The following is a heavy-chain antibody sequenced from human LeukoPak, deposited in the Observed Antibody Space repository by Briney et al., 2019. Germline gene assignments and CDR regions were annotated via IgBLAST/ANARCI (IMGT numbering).Heavy chain of an antibody. D-gene: IGHD6-13*01. J-gene: IGHJ4*02. CDR2: ISSSSNFI. V-gene: IGHV3-21*01. CDR3: VREYSGWLAAAGA. Sequence: GGSLRLSCAASGFTFNSFRMNWVRQAPDKGLEWVSSISSSSNFIYYADSVRGRFTISRDNAKNSLYLQMTSLRAEDTAVYYCVREYSGWLAAAGAWGRGVLVTVSS. CDR1: GFTFNSFR.